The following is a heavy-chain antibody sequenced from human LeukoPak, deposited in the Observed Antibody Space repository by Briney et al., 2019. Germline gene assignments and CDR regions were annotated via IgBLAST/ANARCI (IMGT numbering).Heavy chain of an antibody. J-gene: IGHJ4*02. CDR2: IIPILGIA. V-gene: IGHV1-69*04. CDR1: GGTFSSYA. Sequence: ASVKVSCKASGGTFSSYAISWVRQAPGQGLEWMGRIIPILGIANYAQKFRGRVTITADKSTSTAYMELSSLRSEDTAVYYCARDGGRDGYNWPDYWGQGTLVTVSS. D-gene: IGHD5-24*01. CDR3: ARDGGRDGYNWPDY.